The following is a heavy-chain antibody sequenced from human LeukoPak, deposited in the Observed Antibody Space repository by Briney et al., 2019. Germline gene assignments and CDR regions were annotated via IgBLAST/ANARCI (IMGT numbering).Heavy chain of an antibody. V-gene: IGHV1-58*01. Sequence: SVKVSCKASGFTFTSSAVQWVRQARGQRLEWIGWIVVGSGNTNYAQKFQERVTITRDMSTSTAYMELSSLRSEDTAVYYCAAGGYYDILTGTGAFDIWGQETMVTVPS. D-gene: IGHD3-9*01. CDR3: AAGGYYDILTGTGAFDI. CDR2: IVVGSGNT. CDR1: GFTFTSSA. J-gene: IGHJ3*02.